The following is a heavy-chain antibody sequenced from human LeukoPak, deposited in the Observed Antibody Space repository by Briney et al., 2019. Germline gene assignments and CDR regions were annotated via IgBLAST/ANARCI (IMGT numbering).Heavy chain of an antibody. CDR1: GGSFSGYY. J-gene: IGHJ4*02. Sequence: SETLSLTCAVYGGSFSGYYWSWIRQPPGKGLEWIGEINHSGSTNYNPSLKSRVTISVDTSKNQFSLKLSSVTAADTAVYYCARGRKNMGATEVDYWGQGTLVTVSS. D-gene: IGHD1-26*01. CDR2: INHSGST. V-gene: IGHV4-34*01. CDR3: ARGRKNMGATEVDY.